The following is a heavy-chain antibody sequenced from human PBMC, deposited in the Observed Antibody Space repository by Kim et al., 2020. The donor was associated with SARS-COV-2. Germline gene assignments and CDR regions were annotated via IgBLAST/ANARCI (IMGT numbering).Heavy chain of an antibody. D-gene: IGHD3-22*01. J-gene: IGHJ4*02. CDR3: AKHYYDSSGYYWNYFDY. Sequence: LKSRVTISVDMSKNQFSLKLSSVTAADTAVYYCAKHYYDSSGYYWNYFDYWGQGTLVTVSS. V-gene: IGHV4-59*08.